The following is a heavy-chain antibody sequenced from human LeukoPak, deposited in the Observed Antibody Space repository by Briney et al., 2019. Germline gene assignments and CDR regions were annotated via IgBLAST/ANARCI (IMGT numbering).Heavy chain of an antibody. V-gene: IGHV4-34*01. CDR2: INHSGST. CDR1: GGSFSGYY. CDR3: ASGFLQRGYGSFDY. J-gene: IGHJ4*02. Sequence: SETLSLTCAVYGGSFSGYYWSWIRQPPGKGLEWIGEINHSGSTNYNPSLKGRVTISVDTSKNQFSLKLSSVTAADTAVYYCASGFLQRGYGSFDYWGQGTLVTVSS. D-gene: IGHD5-12*01.